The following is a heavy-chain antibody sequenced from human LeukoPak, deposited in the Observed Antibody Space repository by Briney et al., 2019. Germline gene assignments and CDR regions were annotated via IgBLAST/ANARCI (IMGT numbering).Heavy chain of an antibody. CDR1: GFTFSSYG. D-gene: IGHD6-13*01. CDR3: AKVTKQQLVFYYYYYMDV. CDR2: ISYDGSNK. V-gene: IGHV3-30*18. Sequence: GGSLRLSCAASGFTFSSYGMHWVRQAPGKGLEWVAVISYDGSNKYYADSVKGRFTISRDNSKNTLYLQMNSLRAEDTAVYYCAKVTKQQLVFYYYYYMDVWGKGTTVTVSS. J-gene: IGHJ6*03.